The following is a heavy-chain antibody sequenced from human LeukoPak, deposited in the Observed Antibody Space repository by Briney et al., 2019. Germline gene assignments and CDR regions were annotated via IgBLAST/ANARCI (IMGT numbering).Heavy chain of an antibody. D-gene: IGHD1-26*01. J-gene: IGHJ4*02. CDR2: IKNSGIT. V-gene: IGHV4-38-2*02. CDR1: GYSISSGYY. CDR3: ATRRSGSYSEY. Sequence: SETLSLTCSVSGYSISSGYYWGWIRQPPGKGLEWIGTIKNSGITHYNPSLKSRLTMSVDTSKNQFSLKLNSVTAADTAVYYCATRRSGSYSEYWGQGILVTVSS.